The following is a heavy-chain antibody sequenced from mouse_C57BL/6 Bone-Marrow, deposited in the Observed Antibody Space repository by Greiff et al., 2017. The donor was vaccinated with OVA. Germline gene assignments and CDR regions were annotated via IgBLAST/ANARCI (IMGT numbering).Heavy chain of an antibody. CDR1: GFNIKDDY. J-gene: IGHJ2*01. V-gene: IGHV14-4*01. CDR3: TTGTMVSYFDY. D-gene: IGHD1-1*02. CDR2: IDPENGDT. Sequence: VQLQQSGAELVRPGASVKLSCTASGFNIKDDYMHWVKQRPEQGLEWIGWIDPENGDTEYASKFQGKATITADTSSNTAYLQLSSLTSEDTAVYYCTTGTMVSYFDYWGQGTTLTVSS.